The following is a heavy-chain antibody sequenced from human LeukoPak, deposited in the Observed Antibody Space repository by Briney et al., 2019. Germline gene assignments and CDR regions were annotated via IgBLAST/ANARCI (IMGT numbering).Heavy chain of an antibody. CDR1: GGSFSGYY. Sequence: PSETLSLTCAVYGGSFSGYYWSWIRQPPGKGLEWIGEINHSGSTNYNPSLKSRVTISVDTSKNQFSLKLSSVTAADTAVYYCATFSLDWYFDLWGRGTLVTVSS. D-gene: IGHD2-2*01. CDR2: INHSGST. V-gene: IGHV4-34*01. J-gene: IGHJ2*01. CDR3: ATFSLDWYFDL.